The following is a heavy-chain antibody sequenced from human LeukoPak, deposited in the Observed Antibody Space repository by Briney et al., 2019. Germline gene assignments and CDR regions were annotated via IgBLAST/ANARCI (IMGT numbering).Heavy chain of an antibody. CDR2: INAGNGNT. J-gene: IGHJ6*02. D-gene: IGHD2-15*01. V-gene: IGHV1-3*01. CDR3: ARATPLYCSGGSCYLAPWGMDV. CDR1: GFTFSSYG. Sequence: GGSLRLSCAASGFTFSSYGMHWVRQAPGQRLEWMGWINAGNGNTKYSQKFQGRVTITRDTSASTAYMELSSLRSEDTAVYYCARATPLYCSGGSCYLAPWGMDVWGQGTTVTVSS.